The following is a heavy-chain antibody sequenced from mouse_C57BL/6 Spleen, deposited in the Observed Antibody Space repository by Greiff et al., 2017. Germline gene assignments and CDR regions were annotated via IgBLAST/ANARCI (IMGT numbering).Heavy chain of an antibody. D-gene: IGHD1-1*01. J-gene: IGHJ4*01. CDR2: IHPNSGST. V-gene: IGHV1-64*01. CDR1: GYTFTSYW. CDR3: ARGTTVVAPHYYAMDY. Sequence: QVQLQQPGAELVKPGASVKLSCKASGYTFTSYWMHWVKQRPGQGLEWIGMIHPNSGSTNYNEKFKSKATLTVDKSSSTAYMQLSSLTSEDSAVXYCARGTTVVAPHYYAMDYWGQGTSVTVSS.